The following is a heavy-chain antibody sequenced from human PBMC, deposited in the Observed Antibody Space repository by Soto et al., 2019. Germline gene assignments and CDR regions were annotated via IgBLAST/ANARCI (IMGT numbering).Heavy chain of an antibody. D-gene: IGHD5-12*01. CDR1: GFTFDDYA. V-gene: IGHV3-13*01. CDR2: IGTAGDT. J-gene: IGHJ6*02. Sequence: PGGSLRLSCAASGFTFDDYAMHWVRQAPGKGLEWVSGIGTAGDTYYPGSVKGRFTISRENAKNSLYLQMNSLRAGDTAVYYCARARWLQPTPYYYYGMDVWGQGTTVTVSS. CDR3: ARARWLQPTPYYYYGMDV.